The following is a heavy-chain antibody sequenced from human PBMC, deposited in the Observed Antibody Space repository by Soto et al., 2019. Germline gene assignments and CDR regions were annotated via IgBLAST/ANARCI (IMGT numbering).Heavy chain of an antibody. J-gene: IGHJ5*02. D-gene: IGHD2-2*01. CDR3: AKVGCSSTSCYVMGNWFDP. Sequence: PGGSVRLSCAASGFPFSSDAMSWVRPAPGKGLEWVSAISGSGGSTYYADSVKGRFTISRDNSKNTLYLQMNSLRAEDTAVYYCAKVGCSSTSCYVMGNWFDPWGQGTLVTVSS. CDR1: GFPFSSDA. CDR2: ISGSGGST. V-gene: IGHV3-23*01.